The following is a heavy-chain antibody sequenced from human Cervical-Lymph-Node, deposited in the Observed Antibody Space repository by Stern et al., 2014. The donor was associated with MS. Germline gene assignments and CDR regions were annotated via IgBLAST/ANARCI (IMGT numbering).Heavy chain of an antibody. CDR3: VRGTYIYGDH. CDR1: GFPFDDYP. V-gene: IGHV3-43*01. J-gene: IGHJ4*02. Sequence: EVHLVESGGVVVQPGGSLRLSCGASGFPFDDYPMHLVRQSPEKGLEWVSLISWNGETTDYVDSVKGRFIISRDNSNKSLYLQMNSLRIEDTALYYCVRGTYIYGDHWGQGTLVTVSS. D-gene: IGHD5-18*01. CDR2: ISWNGETT.